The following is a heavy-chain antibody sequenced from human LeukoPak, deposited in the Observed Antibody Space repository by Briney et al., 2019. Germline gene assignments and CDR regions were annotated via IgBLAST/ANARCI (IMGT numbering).Heavy chain of an antibody. J-gene: IGHJ4*02. CDR3: AKEAVAGDYFDY. Sequence: GGSLRLSCAASGFTFSSYAMSWVRQAPGKGLEWVSAISGSGGSTHYADSVKGRFTIARDNSKNTLHLQMNSLRDEDTAVYYCAKEAVAGDYFDYWGQGTLVTVSS. CDR1: GFTFSSYA. V-gene: IGHV3-23*01. CDR2: ISGSGGST. D-gene: IGHD6-19*01.